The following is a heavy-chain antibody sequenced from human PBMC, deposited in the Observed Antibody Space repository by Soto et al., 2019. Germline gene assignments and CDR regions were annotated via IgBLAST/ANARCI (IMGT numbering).Heavy chain of an antibody. CDR2: IIPIFGTA. Sequence: SVKVSCKASGGTFSSYAISWVRQAPGQGLEWMGGIIPIFGTANYAQKFQGRVTITADESTSTAYMELSSLRSEDTAVYYCARAIQDYYDSSGYYYVFGDWGQGTLVTVSS. V-gene: IGHV1-69*13. CDR1: GGTFSSYA. D-gene: IGHD3-22*01. CDR3: ARAIQDYYDSSGYYYVFGD. J-gene: IGHJ4*02.